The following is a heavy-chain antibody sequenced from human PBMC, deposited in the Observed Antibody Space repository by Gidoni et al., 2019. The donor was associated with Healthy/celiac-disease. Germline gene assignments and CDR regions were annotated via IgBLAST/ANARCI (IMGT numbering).Heavy chain of an antibody. D-gene: IGHD1-26*01. CDR1: GGSISSSSYY. V-gene: IGHV4-39*01. Sequence: QLQLQESGPGLVKPSETLSLTCTVSGGSISSSSYYWGWIRQPPGKGLEWIGSIYDSGSTYYNPSLKSRVTISVDTSKNQFSLKLSSVTAADTAVYYCARQSDGEATDYWGQGTLVTVSS. CDR3: ARQSDGEATDY. J-gene: IGHJ4*02. CDR2: IYDSGST.